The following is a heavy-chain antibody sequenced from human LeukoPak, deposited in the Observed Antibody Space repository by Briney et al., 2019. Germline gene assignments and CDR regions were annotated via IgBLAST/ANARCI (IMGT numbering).Heavy chain of an antibody. CDR2: IKSKTDGGTT. D-gene: IGHD3-16*02. J-gene: IGHJ4*02. V-gene: IGHV3-15*01. CDR3: TTYDYVWGSYRYVDY. Sequence: NTGGSLRLSCAASGFTFSNAWMSWVRQAPGKGLEWVGRIKSKTDGGTTDYAAPVKGRFTISRDDSKNTLYLQMNSLKTEDTAVYYCTTYDYVWGSYRYVDYWGQGTLVTVSS. CDR1: GFTFSNAW.